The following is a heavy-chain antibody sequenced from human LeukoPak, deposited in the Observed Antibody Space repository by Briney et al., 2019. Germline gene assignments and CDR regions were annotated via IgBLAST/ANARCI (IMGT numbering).Heavy chain of an antibody. CDR3: ARLGLSGYYSFDY. D-gene: IGHD3-22*01. V-gene: IGHV4-31*03. CDR1: GVSISSGGYY. Sequence: SETLSLTCSVSGVSISSGGYYWSWIRQHPGKGLEWIGYIYYSGSTYYNSSLKSRVIISVDRSKNQFSLRLGSVTAADTAVYYCARLGLSGYYSFDYWGQGTLVTVSS. CDR2: IYYSGST. J-gene: IGHJ4*02.